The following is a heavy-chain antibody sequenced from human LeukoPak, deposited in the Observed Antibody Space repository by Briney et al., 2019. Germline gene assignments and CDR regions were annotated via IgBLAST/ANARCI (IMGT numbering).Heavy chain of an antibody. V-gene: IGHV1-8*03. CDR1: GYTFTSYD. Sequence: GASVKVSCKASGYTFTSYDINWVRQATGQGLEWMGWMNPNSGNTGYAQKFQGRVTITRNTSISTAYMELSSLRSEDTAVYYCARAPWYYDSSGYSDAFDIWGQGTMVTVSS. D-gene: IGHD3-22*01. CDR2: MNPNSGNT. J-gene: IGHJ3*02. CDR3: ARAPWYYDSSGYSDAFDI.